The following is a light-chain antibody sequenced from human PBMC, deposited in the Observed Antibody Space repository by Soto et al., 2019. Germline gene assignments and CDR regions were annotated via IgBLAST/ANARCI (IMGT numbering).Light chain of an antibody. CDR2: DAS. CDR1: QDISNY. CDR3: QQYDNLPR. V-gene: IGKV1-33*01. Sequence: DIQMTRSPSSLSASVGDRVTITCQASQDISNYLNWYQQKPGKAPKLLIYDASNLETGVPSRFSGSGSGTDFTFTFSSLQPEDIATYYCQQYDNLPRFGGGTKVDIK. J-gene: IGKJ4*01.